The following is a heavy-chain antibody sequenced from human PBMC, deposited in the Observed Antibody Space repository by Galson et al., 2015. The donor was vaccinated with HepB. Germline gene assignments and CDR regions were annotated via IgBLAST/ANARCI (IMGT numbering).Heavy chain of an antibody. Sequence: QSGAEVKKPGESLRISCKGSGYSFTSYWISWVRQMPGKGLEWMGRIDPSDSYTNYSPSFQGHVTISADKSISTAYLQWSSLKASDTAMYYCARKAQYDSSGYFMAFDIWGQGTMVTVSS. J-gene: IGHJ3*02. CDR3: ARKAQYDSSGYFMAFDI. D-gene: IGHD3-22*01. CDR1: GYSFTSYW. V-gene: IGHV5-10-1*01. CDR2: IDPSDSYT.